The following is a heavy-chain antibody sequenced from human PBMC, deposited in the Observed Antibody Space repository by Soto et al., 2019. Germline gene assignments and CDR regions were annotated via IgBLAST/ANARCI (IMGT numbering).Heavy chain of an antibody. Sequence: QVQLQESGPGLVKPSETLSLTCTVSGGSISSYYWSWIRQPPGKGLEWIGYIYYSGSTKYNPSLRSGVTISVKTSQHQFPLKLSSVTAADTAVYYCARREYSYGRNYYHGMDVWGQGTTVTVSS. J-gene: IGHJ6*02. CDR3: ARREYSYGRNYYHGMDV. CDR2: IYYSGST. D-gene: IGHD5-18*01. CDR1: GGSISSYY. V-gene: IGHV4-59*08.